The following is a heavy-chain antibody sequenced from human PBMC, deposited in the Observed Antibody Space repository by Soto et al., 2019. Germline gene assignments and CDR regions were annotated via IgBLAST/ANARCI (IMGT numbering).Heavy chain of an antibody. J-gene: IGHJ5*02. V-gene: IGHV4-31*03. CDR3: ARGKNWFDP. Sequence: ASETLSLTCXVSGGSISSGGYHWSWIRQHPGKGLEWIGYIYYSGSTYYNPSLKSRVTISVDTSKNQFSLKLSSVTAADTAVYYCARGKNWFDPWGQGTLVTVSS. CDR1: GGSISSGGYH. CDR2: IYYSGST.